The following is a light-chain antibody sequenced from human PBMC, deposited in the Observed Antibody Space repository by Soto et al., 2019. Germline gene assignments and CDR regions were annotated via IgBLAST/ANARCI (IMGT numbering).Light chain of an antibody. Sequence: ETVMTQSPATLSVSPGERATLSCRASRSVGSNLAWYQQRPGQAPSLLIYGASTRATGIPDRFSGSGSGTEFTLTISSLQSEDFGFYYCQQYNKWPLFTFGPGTRVDMK. CDR3: QQYNKWPLFT. CDR2: GAS. V-gene: IGKV3-15*01. J-gene: IGKJ3*01. CDR1: RSVGSN.